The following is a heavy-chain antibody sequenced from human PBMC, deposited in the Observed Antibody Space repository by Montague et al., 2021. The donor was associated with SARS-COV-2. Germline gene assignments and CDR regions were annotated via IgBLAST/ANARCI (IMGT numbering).Heavy chain of an antibody. Sequence: SLRLSCAASGFTFVSYTMNWFRQAPGKGLEWVSSISGSSVHIYYADPLRGRFTISRDNAKNSLYLQMNTLSADDTAVYYCARQHPLIVISGVADSWGQGTLVTVSS. CDR2: ISGSSVHI. CDR3: ARQHPLIVISGVADS. V-gene: IGHV3-21*01. D-gene: IGHD3-3*01. CDR1: GFTFVSYT. J-gene: IGHJ5*01.